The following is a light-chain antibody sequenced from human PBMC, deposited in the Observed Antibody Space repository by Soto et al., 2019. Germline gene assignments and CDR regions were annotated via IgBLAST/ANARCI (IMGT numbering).Light chain of an antibody. Sequence: EIVLTQSPATLSLSPGERATLSCWASQSIDIYLAWYQQKPGQAPRLLIYDASNRATGIPARFSGSGSGTDLTLTISSLEPEDFAVYYCQQRTNWPPWTFGQGTKVDIK. CDR2: DAS. CDR1: QSIDIY. CDR3: QQRTNWPPWT. V-gene: IGKV3-11*01. J-gene: IGKJ1*01.